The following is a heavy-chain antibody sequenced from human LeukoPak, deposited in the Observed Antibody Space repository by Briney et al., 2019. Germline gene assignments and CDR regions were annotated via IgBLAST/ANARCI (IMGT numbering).Heavy chain of an antibody. CDR2: INPNSGGT. CDR3: ARGGNVVVPAAAANWFDP. CDR1: GYTFTGYY. J-gene: IGHJ5*02. V-gene: IGHV1-2*02. Sequence: ASVKVSCKASGYTFTGYYMHWVRQAPGQGLEWMGWINPNSGGTNYAQKFQGRVTMTRDTSISTAYMELSRLRSDDTAVYYCARGGNVVVPAAAANWFDPWGQGTLVTVSS. D-gene: IGHD2-2*01.